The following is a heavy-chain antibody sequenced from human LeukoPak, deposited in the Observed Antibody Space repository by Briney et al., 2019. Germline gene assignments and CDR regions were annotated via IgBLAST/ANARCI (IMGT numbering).Heavy chain of an antibody. Sequence: RASVKVSCKASGYTFTSYDINWVRQAPGQGLEWMGGIIPIFGTANYAQKFQGRVTITADESTSTAYMELSSLRSEDTAVYYCASRPPDSSGYYPYGPYYYYGMDVWGQGTTVTVSS. J-gene: IGHJ6*02. CDR3: ASRPPDSSGYYPYGPYYYYGMDV. CDR2: IIPIFGTA. D-gene: IGHD3-22*01. V-gene: IGHV1-69*13. CDR1: GYTFTSYD.